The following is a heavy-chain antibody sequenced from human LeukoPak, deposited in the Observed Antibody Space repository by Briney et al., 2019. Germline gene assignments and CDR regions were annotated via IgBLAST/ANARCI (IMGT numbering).Heavy chain of an antibody. CDR2: ISGSGGST. CDR1: GFTFSSYA. V-gene: IGHV3-23*01. Sequence: PGGSLSLSCAASGFTFSSYAMSWVRQAPGKGLEWASAISGSGGSTYYADSVKGRFTISRDNSKNTLYLQMNRLRAEDTAVYYCAKDPRSSWDRNAFDIWGQGTMVTVSS. J-gene: IGHJ3*02. CDR3: AKDPRSSWDRNAFDI. D-gene: IGHD6-13*01.